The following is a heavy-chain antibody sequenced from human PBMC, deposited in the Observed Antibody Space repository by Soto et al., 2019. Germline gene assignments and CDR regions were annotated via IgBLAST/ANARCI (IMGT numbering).Heavy chain of an antibody. CDR2: INSDGSST. V-gene: IGHV3-74*01. J-gene: IGHJ4*02. D-gene: IGHD5-12*01. CDR1: GFTFSSYW. Sequence: GESLKISCAASGFTFSSYWMHWVRQAPGKGLVWVSRINSDGSSTSYADSVKGRFTISRDNAKNTLYLQMNSLRAEDTAVYYCARDTGVDPNVDYWGQGTLVTVSS. CDR3: ARDTGVDPNVDY.